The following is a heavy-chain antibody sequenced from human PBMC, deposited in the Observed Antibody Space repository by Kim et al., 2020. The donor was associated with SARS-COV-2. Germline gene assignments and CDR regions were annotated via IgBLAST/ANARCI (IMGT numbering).Heavy chain of an antibody. CDR2: IYYSGST. Sequence: SETLSLTCTVSGGSISSSSYYWGWIRQPPGKGLEWIGSIYYSGSTYYNPSLKSRITISVDTSKNQFSLKLSSVTAADTAVYYCAGRNSYGSGLDYWGQGTLVTVSS. CDR1: GGSISSSSYY. CDR3: AGRNSYGSGLDY. D-gene: IGHD3-10*01. V-gene: IGHV4-39*01. J-gene: IGHJ4*02.